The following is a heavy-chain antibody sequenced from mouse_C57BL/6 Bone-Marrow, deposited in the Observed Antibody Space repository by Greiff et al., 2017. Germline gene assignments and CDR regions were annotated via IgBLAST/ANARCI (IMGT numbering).Heavy chain of an antibody. V-gene: IGHV5-6*01. CDR3: ARHGWEEGVAY. J-gene: IGHJ3*01. D-gene: IGHD4-1*01. CDR1: GFTFSSYG. Sequence: EVQLVESGGDLVKPGGSLKLSCAASGFTFSSYGMSWVRQTPDQRLEWVATISSGGSYTYYPDSVKGRFTISRDNAKNTLSLQMSSLKSEDTAMYYCARHGWEEGVAYWGKGTLVTVSA. CDR2: ISSGGSYT.